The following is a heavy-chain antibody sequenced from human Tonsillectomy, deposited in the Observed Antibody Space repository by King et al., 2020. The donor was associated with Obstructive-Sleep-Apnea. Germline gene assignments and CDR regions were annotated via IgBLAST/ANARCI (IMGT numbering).Heavy chain of an antibody. D-gene: IGHD3-22*01. CDR1: GFTFSNAW. CDR3: TTGHYYDSSGYHY. CDR2: IKSKTDGGTT. V-gene: IGHV3-15*01. Sequence: QLVQSGGGLVKPGGSLRHSCAASGFTFSNAWMSWVRQAPGKGLEWVGRIKSKTDGGTTDYAAPVKGRFTISRDDSKNTLYLQMNSLKTEDTAVYYCTTGHYYDSSGYHYWGQGTLVTVSS. J-gene: IGHJ4*02.